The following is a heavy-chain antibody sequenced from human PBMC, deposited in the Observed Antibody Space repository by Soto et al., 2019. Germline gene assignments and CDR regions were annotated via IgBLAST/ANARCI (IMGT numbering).Heavy chain of an antibody. J-gene: IGHJ5*02. D-gene: IGHD3-9*01. Sequence: SETLSLTCTVSGGSISSNSYYWGWIRQPPGKGLEWIGSIYYSGSTYYNPSLKSRVTISVDTSKNQFSLKLSSVTAADTAVYYCVCEGGTYYDILTGWPLGWFDPWGQGTLVTVSS. CDR1: GGSISSNSYY. CDR2: IYYSGST. V-gene: IGHV4-39*01. CDR3: VCEGGTYYDILTGWPLGWFDP.